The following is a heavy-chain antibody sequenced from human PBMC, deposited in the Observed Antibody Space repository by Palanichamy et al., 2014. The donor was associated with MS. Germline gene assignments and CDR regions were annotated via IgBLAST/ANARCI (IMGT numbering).Heavy chain of an antibody. J-gene: IGHJ5*02. Sequence: QITLKESGPALVKPTQTLTVTCTFSGFSLKTSGVGVGWIRQPPGKALEWLGIIYWDDETRYNPSLKTRLTITKDTSKNQVVPTMTNMDPVDTATYYCAHKRSGYAENWFDPWGQGTLVTVSS. V-gene: IGHV2-5*02. D-gene: IGHD5-12*01. CDR2: IYWDDET. CDR3: AHKRSGYAENWFDP. CDR1: GFSLKTSGVG.